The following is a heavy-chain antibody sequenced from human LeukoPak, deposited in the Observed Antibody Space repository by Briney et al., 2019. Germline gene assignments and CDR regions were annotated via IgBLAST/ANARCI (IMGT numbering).Heavy chain of an antibody. D-gene: IGHD2-2*01. CDR2: INAGNGNT. J-gene: IGHJ4*02. Sequence: ASVKVSCKASGYTFTSYAMHWVRQAPGQRLEWMGWINAGNGNTKYSQKSQGRVTITRDTSASTAYMELSSLRSEDTAVYYCARDYCSSTSCYWRSFDYWGQGTLVTVSS. V-gene: IGHV1-3*01. CDR3: ARDYCSSTSCYWRSFDY. CDR1: GYTFTSYA.